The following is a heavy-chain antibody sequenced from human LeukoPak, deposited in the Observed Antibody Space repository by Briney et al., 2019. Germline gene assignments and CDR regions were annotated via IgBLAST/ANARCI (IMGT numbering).Heavy chain of an antibody. Sequence: PGGSLRLSCATSGFTFSNHAMHWVRQATGKGLEWVSAIGTAGDTFYPGSVKGRFTISRENAKNSLSHQINSLKAEDTAVYYCVRQQTSHGNFDYWGQGALVTVSS. CDR2: IGTAGDT. D-gene: IGHD1-26*01. V-gene: IGHV3-13*01. CDR1: GFTFSNHA. CDR3: VRQQTSHGNFDY. J-gene: IGHJ4*02.